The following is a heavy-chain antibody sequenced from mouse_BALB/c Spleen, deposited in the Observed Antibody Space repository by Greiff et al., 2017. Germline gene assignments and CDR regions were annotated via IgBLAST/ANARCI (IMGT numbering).Heavy chain of an antibody. CDR3: TRIYYPSGFAY. CDR2: IRLKSNNYAT. J-gene: IGHJ3*01. V-gene: IGHV6-6*02. Sequence: EVQLVESGGGLVQPGGSRKLSCAASGFTFSSFGMHWVRQAPEKGLEWVAEIRLKSNNYATHYAESVKGRFTISRDDSKSSVYLQMNNLRAEDTGIYYCTRIYYPSGFAYWGQGTLVTVSA. D-gene: IGHD2-1*01. CDR1: GFTFSSFG.